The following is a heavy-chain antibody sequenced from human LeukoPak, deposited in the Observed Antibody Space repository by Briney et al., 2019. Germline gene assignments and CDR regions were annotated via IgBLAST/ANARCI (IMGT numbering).Heavy chain of an antibody. CDR3: ARGPGIVGATPFDY. CDR1: GGSFSGYY. J-gene: IGHJ4*02. Sequence: SETLSLTCAVYGGSFSGYYWSWIRQPRGKGLEWIGEINHSGSTNYNPSLKSRVTISVDTSKNQFSLKLSSVTAADTAVYYCARGPGIVGATPFDYWGQGTLVTVSS. V-gene: IGHV4-34*01. D-gene: IGHD1-26*01. CDR2: INHSGST.